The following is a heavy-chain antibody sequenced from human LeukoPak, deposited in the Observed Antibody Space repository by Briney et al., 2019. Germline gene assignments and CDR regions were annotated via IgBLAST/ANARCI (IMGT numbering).Heavy chain of an antibody. J-gene: IGHJ4*02. V-gene: IGHV1-2*02. D-gene: IGHD2-2*01. Sequence: ASVKVSCKASGYVFASHWLHWVRQAPGQGLEWVGYIKPDSDATDLAQRFQGRVTLTRDTSISTAYLELSGLTADDTAMYFCAKDDPHQRFDNWGQGTLVTVSS. CDR2: IKPDSDAT. CDR3: AKDDPHQRFDN. CDR1: GYVFASHW.